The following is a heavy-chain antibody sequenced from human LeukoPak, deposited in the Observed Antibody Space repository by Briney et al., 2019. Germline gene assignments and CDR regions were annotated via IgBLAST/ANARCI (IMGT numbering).Heavy chain of an antibody. Sequence: SETLSLTCTVSGGSISSGSYYWSWIRQPAGKGLEWIGRIYSSGSTNYNPSLKSRVTISVDTSKNQFSLKLSPVTAADTAVYYCARDHSSSWSPVYYMDVWGKGTTVTVSS. CDR2: IYSSGST. CDR3: ARDHSSSWSPVYYMDV. J-gene: IGHJ6*03. D-gene: IGHD6-13*01. V-gene: IGHV4-61*02. CDR1: GGSISSGSYY.